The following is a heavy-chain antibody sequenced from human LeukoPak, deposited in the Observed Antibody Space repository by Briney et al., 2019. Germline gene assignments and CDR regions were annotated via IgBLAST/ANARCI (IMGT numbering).Heavy chain of an antibody. CDR1: GGSISSSSYY. J-gene: IGHJ6*03. CDR2: IYYSGST. D-gene: IGHD3-22*01. Sequence: SETLSLTCTVSGGSISSSSYYWGWIRQPPGKGLEWIGSIYYSGSTYYNPSLKSRVTISVDTSKNQFSLKLSSVTAADTAVYYCARMDSSGYWKNYYYYYMDVWGKGTTVTVSS. V-gene: IGHV4-39*01. CDR3: ARMDSSGYWKNYYYYYMDV.